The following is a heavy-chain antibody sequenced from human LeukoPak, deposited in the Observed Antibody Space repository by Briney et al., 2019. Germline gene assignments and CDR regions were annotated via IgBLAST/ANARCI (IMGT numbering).Heavy chain of an antibody. J-gene: IGHJ4*02. CDR2: ISYDGSNK. CDR3: AILWASEGY. V-gene: IGHV3-30*04. Sequence: GRSLRLSCAASGFTFSSYAMHWVRQAPGKGLEWVAVISYDGSNKYYADSVKGRFTISRDNSKNTLYLQMNSLRAEDTAVYYCAILWASEGYGGQGTLVTVSS. D-gene: IGHD7-27*01. CDR1: GFTFSSYA.